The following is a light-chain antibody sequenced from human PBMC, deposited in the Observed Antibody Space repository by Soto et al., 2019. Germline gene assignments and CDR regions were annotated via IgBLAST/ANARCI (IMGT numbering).Light chain of an antibody. CDR1: GSDVGGYNY. V-gene: IGLV2-14*01. CDR3: SSYTTSNTRQIV. CDR2: DVS. Sequence: QSVLTPPASVSGSPGQSITTSCTGTGSDVGGYNYVSWYQQHPGKAPKFMIYDVSNRPSGVSNRFSGSKSGNTASLTISGLQAEDEADYYCSSYTTSNTRQIVFGTGTKVTVL. J-gene: IGLJ1*01.